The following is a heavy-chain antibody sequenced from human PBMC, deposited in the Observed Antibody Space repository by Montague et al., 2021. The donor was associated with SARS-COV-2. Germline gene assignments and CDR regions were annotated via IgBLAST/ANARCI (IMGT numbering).Heavy chain of an antibody. CDR3: AGVKRGYYDDLGVSAHLDN. CDR1: GGSISSYY. V-gene: IGHV4-59*01. CDR2: IYYSGST. D-gene: IGHD3-22*01. Sequence: SETLSLTCTVSGGSISSYYCSWIRQPPGKGLERIGNIYYSGSTNYNPSLKSRVTISVDTSTNQSSLKLSSVTAADTAVYYCAGVKRGYYDDLGVSAHLDNWGQGTMVTVSS. J-gene: IGHJ4*02.